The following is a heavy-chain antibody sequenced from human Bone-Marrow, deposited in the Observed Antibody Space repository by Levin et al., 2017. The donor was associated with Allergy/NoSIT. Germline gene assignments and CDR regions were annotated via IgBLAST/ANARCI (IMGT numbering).Heavy chain of an antibody. Sequence: GGSLRLSCVASGFTFSSYWMHWVRQAPGKGLVWVSRINSDGSSTSFADSVKGRFTISRDNAKNTLYLQMNSLRAEDTAVYYCARGYSSNYRIDYWGQGTLVTVSS. D-gene: IGHD6-13*01. CDR1: GFTFSSYW. CDR2: INSDGSST. J-gene: IGHJ4*02. CDR3: ARGYSSNYRIDY. V-gene: IGHV3-74*01.